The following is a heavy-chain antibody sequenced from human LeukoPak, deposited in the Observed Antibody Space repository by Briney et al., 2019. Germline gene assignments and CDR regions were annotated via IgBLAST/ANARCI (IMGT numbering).Heavy chain of an antibody. CDR3: ARASITIFGVVIRRDAFDI. J-gene: IGHJ3*02. D-gene: IGHD3-3*01. CDR1: GFTFSGAA. CDR2: IRSKANSYAT. Sequence: GGSLKLSCAASGFTFSGAAMHWVRQASGKGLEWVGRIRSKANSYATAYAASVKGRFTISRDDSKNTAYLQMNSLKTEDTAVYYCARASITIFGVVIRRDAFDIWGQGTMVTVSS. V-gene: IGHV3-73*01.